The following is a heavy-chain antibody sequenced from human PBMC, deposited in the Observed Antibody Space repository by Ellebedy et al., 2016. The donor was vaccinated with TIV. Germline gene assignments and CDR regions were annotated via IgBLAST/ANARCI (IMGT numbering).Heavy chain of an antibody. CDR1: GFTFSNYA. CDR3: AKDQEYFDYMDV. Sequence: GESLKISXAASGFTFSNYAMNWVRQAPGKGLEWVSGISGRSGNTYYAAPVKGRFTISRDNSKNTLFLQVNSLRAEDTAVYYCAKDQEYFDYMDVWGKGTTVTVSS. V-gene: IGHV3-23*01. J-gene: IGHJ6*03. CDR2: ISGRSGNT.